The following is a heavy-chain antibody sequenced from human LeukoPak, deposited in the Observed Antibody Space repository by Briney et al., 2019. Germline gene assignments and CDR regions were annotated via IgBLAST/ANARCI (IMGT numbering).Heavy chain of an antibody. CDR2: ISAYNGNT. V-gene: IGHV1-18*01. CDR3: ARDRGGSSGYSPLGY. D-gene: IGHD3-22*01. Sequence: ASVEVSCKASGYTFTSYGISWVRQAPGQGLEWMGWISAYNGNTNYAQKLQGRVTMTTDTSTSTAYMELRSLRSDDTAVYYCARDRGGSSGYSPLGYWGQGTLVTVSS. J-gene: IGHJ4*02. CDR1: GYTFTSYG.